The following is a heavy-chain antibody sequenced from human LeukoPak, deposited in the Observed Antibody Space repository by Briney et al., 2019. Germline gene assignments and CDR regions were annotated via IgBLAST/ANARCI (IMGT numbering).Heavy chain of an antibody. J-gene: IGHJ4*02. CDR1: GFTFSSYA. Sequence: GGSLRLSCAASGFTFSSYAMHWVRQAPGKGLEWVAVISYDGSNKYYADSVKGRFTISRDNSKNTLYLQMNSLRAEDTAVYYCARDLRDSSGYYYVDYWGQGTLVTVSS. D-gene: IGHD3-22*01. CDR3: ARDLRDSSGYYYVDY. CDR2: ISYDGSNK. V-gene: IGHV3-30-3*01.